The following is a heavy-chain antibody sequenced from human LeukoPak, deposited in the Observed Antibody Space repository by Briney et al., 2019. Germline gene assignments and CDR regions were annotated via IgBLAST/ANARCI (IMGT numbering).Heavy chain of an antibody. V-gene: IGHV4-4*02. Sequence: SGTLSLTCAVSGGSISSSNWWSWVRQPPGEGLEWIGEIYHSGSTNYNPSLKRRVTSAVDKSKNQFSLKLTSVTAATTAIYYCAGFPRGELDSSGQYYESIYWGQGTRVTVSS. CDR2: IYHSGST. D-gene: IGHD6-19*01. CDR1: GGSISSSNW. J-gene: IGHJ4*02. CDR3: AGFPRGELDSSGQYYESIY.